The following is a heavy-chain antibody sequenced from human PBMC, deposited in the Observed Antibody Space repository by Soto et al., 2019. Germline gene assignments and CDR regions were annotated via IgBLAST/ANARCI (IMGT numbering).Heavy chain of an antibody. D-gene: IGHD5-18*01. J-gene: IGHJ4*02. CDR3: ARFMDTAMVLPNYYFDY. Sequence: PSETLSLTCTVSGGSISSGGYYWSWIRQHPGKGLEWIGYIYYSVSTYYNPSLKSRVTISVDTSKNQFSLKLSSVTAADTAVYYCARFMDTAMVLPNYYFDYWGQGTLVTVSS. CDR2: IYYSVST. CDR1: GGSISSGGYY. V-gene: IGHV4-31*03.